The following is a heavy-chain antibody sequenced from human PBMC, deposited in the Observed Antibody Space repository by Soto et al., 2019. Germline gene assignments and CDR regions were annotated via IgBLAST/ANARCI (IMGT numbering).Heavy chain of an antibody. V-gene: IGHV1-18*01. Sequence: VKVSCKASGYAFTSYGISWVRQAPGQGLEWMGWISAYNGNTNYAQKLQGRVTMTTDTSTSTAYMELRSLRSDDTAVYYCAREPSSGDDAFDIWGQGTMVTVSS. J-gene: IGHJ3*02. D-gene: IGHD6-19*01. CDR2: ISAYNGNT. CDR3: AREPSSGDDAFDI. CDR1: GYAFTSYG.